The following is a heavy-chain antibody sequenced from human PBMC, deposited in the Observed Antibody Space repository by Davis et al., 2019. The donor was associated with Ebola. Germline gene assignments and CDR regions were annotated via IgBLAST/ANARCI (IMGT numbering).Heavy chain of an antibody. CDR1: GGSFSGYY. D-gene: IGHD1-26*01. CDR2: IYHSGST. Sequence: MPGGSLRLSCAVYGGSFSGYYWSWIRQPPGKGLEWIGSIYHSGSTYYNPSLKSRVTISVDTSKNQFSLKLSSVTAADTAVYYCARVGRWELPLDYWGQGTLVTVSS. V-gene: IGHV4-34*01. J-gene: IGHJ4*02. CDR3: ARVGRWELPLDY.